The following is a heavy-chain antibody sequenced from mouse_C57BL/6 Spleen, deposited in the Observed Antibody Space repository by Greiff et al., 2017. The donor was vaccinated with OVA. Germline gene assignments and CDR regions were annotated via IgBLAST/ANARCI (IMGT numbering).Heavy chain of an antibody. D-gene: IGHD1-1*01. V-gene: IGHV3-6*01. J-gene: IGHJ4*01. CDR1: GYSITSGYY. Sequence: EVKLMESGPGLVKPSQSLSLTCSVTGYSITSGYYWNWIRQFPGNKLEWMGYISYDGSNNYNPSLKNRISITRDTSKNQFFLKLNSVTTEDTATYYCASYYYGSRDAMDYWGQGTSVTVSS. CDR3: ASYYYGSRDAMDY. CDR2: ISYDGSN.